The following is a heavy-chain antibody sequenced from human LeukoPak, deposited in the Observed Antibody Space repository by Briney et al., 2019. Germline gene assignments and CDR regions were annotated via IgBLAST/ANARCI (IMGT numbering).Heavy chain of an antibody. CDR1: GGSISSSSYY. D-gene: IGHD3-10*01. CDR3: ARHSSLGYYYGSGGPLGV. CDR2: IYYSGST. Sequence: PSETLSLTCTVSGGSISSSSYYWGWIRQPPGKGLEWIGSIYYSGSTYYTPSLKSRVTISVDTSKNQFSLKLSSVTAADTAVYYCARHSSLGYYYGSGGPLGVWGQGTTVTVSS. V-gene: IGHV4-39*01. J-gene: IGHJ6*02.